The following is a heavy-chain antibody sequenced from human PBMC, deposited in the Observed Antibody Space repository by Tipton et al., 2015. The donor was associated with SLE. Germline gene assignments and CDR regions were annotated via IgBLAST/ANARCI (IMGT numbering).Heavy chain of an antibody. Sequence: TLSLTCSVSGDSMSSGSHYWGWFRQPPGKGLEWIGALEDSGGTHRNPSLKSRVTLSVATSNNHFSLSLSSVTAADTAVYYCARQNGYFIRGVSYGAAVAGLLDHWGQGTLVTVAS. D-gene: IGHD4/OR15-4a*01. V-gene: IGHV4-39*07. CDR2: LEDSGGT. CDR1: GDSMSSGSHY. J-gene: IGHJ4*02. CDR3: ARQNGYFIRGVSYGAAVAGLLDH.